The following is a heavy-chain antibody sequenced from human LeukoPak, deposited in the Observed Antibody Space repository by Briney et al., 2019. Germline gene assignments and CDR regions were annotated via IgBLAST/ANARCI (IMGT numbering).Heavy chain of an antibody. D-gene: IGHD3-22*01. CDR1: GGSFSGSY. CDR3: TRAASSGPLFTYHMDV. CDR2: INHSGTT. Sequence: SETLSLTCSVSGGSFSGSYWSWIRQPPGKGLEWIGEINHSGTTNYNPSLASRVTVSVDTSKNQFSLNLTSVTAADTAVYYCTRAASSGPLFTYHMDVWGKGTTVTVSS. J-gene: IGHJ6*03. V-gene: IGHV4-34*01.